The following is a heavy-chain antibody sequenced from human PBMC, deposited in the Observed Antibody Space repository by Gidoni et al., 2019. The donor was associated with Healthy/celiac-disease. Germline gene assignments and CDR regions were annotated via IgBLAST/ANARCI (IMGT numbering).Heavy chain of an antibody. Sequence: EVQLVRSGAEVKKRGESLRISCRGSGCRCTSYWISWVRQMPGKGLEWVGRIAPSDSQTNYSPSFHGHVTISADNSISTAYLQCSSLKASDTAMYYCARHLESPRVGFDDSTYWGQGTLVTVSS. CDR3: ARHLESPRVGFDDSTY. J-gene: IGHJ4*02. D-gene: IGHD3-22*01. CDR2: IAPSDSQT. CDR1: GCRCTSYW. V-gene: IGHV5-10-1*03.